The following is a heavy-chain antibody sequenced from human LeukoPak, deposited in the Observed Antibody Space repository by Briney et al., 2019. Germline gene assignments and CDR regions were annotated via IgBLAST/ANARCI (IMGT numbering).Heavy chain of an antibody. V-gene: IGHV3-23*01. D-gene: IGHD1-26*01. CDR2: ISGSGGTT. Sequence: PGGSLRLSCAASGFTFSSYAMSWVRQAPGKGLEWVSAISGSGGTTYYADSVKGRFTISRDNSKNTLYLQMNSLRAEDTAVYYCARDRYSGSYCLDYWGQGTLVTVSS. CDR1: GFTFSSYA. CDR3: ARDRYSGSYCLDY. J-gene: IGHJ4*02.